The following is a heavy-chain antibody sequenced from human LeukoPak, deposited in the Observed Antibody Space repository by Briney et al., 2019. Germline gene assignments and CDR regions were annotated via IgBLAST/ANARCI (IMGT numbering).Heavy chain of an antibody. V-gene: IGHV1-2*02. CDR2: INPNSGGT. D-gene: IGHD1-26*01. CDR1: GYTFTGYY. Sequence: ASVKVSCKASGYTFTGYYLHWVRQAPGQGLEWMGWINPNSGGTNYAQKFQGRVTMTRDTSISTAHMELSRLRSDDTAVYYCASTAAGATLIDYWGQGTLVTVSS. J-gene: IGHJ4*02. CDR3: ASTAAGATLIDY.